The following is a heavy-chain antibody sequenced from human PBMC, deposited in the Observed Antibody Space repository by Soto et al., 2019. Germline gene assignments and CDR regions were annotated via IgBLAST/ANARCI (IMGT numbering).Heavy chain of an antibody. CDR3: VRDRRLRGHPFDI. CDR1: GFTLSASW. D-gene: IGHD2-21*02. V-gene: IGHV3-74*03. Sequence: EVQLVESGGGLVQPGGSLRLSCVASGFTLSASWMHWVRQAPGKGLMWVSRISFDGTATTSADSVRGRFSISRDNAKNTLFLQMNHLRADDTAMYYCVRDRRLRGHPFDIWGQGTFVTVSA. CDR2: ISFDGTAT. J-gene: IGHJ3*02.